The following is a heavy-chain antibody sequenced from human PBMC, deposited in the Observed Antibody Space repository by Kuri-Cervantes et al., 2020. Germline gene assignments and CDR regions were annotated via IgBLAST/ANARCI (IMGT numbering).Heavy chain of an antibody. V-gene: IGHV3-7*01. J-gene: IGHJ5*02. D-gene: IGHD5-18*01. Sequence: GESLKISCAVYGGSFSGYYWSWIRQPPGKGLEWVANIKQDGSEKHYVDSVKGRFTISRDNAKNSLYLQMNSLRAEDTAVYYCARENNYGFGDWFDPWGQGTLVTVSS. CDR2: IKQDGSEK. CDR3: ARENNYGFGDWFDP. CDR1: GGSFSGYY.